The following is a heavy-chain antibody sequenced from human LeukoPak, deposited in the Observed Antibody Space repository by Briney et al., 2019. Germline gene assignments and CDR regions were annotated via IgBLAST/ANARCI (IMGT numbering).Heavy chain of an antibody. J-gene: IGHJ4*02. CDR3: ARDLAVPGDS. CDR1: GFTFSDHY. CDR2: IYSGGST. D-gene: IGHD6-19*01. V-gene: IGHV3-66*01. Sequence: PGGSLRLSCAASGFTFSDHYMSWIRQAPGKGLEWVSVIYSGGSTNYADSVKGRFTISRDNSKNTLYLQMNSLRDEDTAVYYCARDLAVPGDSWGQGTLVTVSS.